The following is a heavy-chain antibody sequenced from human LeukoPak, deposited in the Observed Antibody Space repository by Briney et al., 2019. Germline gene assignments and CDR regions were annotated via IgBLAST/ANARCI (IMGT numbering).Heavy chain of an antibody. J-gene: IGHJ4*02. CDR2: TYYRSKWNN. CDR3: ARERYYFDY. V-gene: IGHV6-1*01. Sequence: SQTLSLTCALSGDSVSSNSVAWNWIRQSPSRGLEWLGRTYYRSKWNNEYAESVRSRITINPDTSKNQFSLQLDSVTPEDTAVYYRARERYYFDYWGQGTLVTVSS. CDR1: GDSVSSNSVA.